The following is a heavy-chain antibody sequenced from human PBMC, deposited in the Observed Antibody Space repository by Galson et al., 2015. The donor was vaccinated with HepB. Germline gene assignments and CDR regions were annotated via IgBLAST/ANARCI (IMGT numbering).Heavy chain of an antibody. CDR1: GFTFGIYD. V-gene: IGHV3-33*08. D-gene: IGHD3-16*01. CDR3: ARRAGGRAPYYFYHLDV. CDR2: IWHDGSNE. J-gene: IGHJ6*02. Sequence: LRLSCAASGFTFGIYDMHWVRQAPGKGLEWVAVIWHDGSNEYYADSVKGRFAISRDNSKRTLYLQMNSLIAGDTAVYFCARRAGGRAPYYFYHLDVWGQGTTVTVSS.